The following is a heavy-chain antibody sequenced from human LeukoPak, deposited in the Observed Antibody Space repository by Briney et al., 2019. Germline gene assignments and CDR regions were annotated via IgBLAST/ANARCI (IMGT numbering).Heavy chain of an antibody. CDR1: GFSFRGYA. CDR3: ARPQGRYCTGGSCWGAFDI. J-gene: IGHJ3*02. V-gene: IGHV3-23*01. D-gene: IGHD2-15*01. Sequence: GGSLRLSCAASGFSFRGYAISWVRQAPGKGLEWVSGIGSDDRTHYAESVKGRFAISRGMDESTLFLQMGSLRAEDMAVYYCARPQGRYCTGGSCWGAFDIWGQGTMVIVSS. CDR2: IGSDDRT.